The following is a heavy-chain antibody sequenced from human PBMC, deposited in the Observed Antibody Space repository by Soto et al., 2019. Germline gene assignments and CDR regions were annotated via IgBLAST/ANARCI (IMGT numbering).Heavy chain of an antibody. CDR1: GGSISSGVYY. CDR3: ASDRSAAAGTNIPN. Sequence: PSETLSLTCTVSGGSISSGVYYWSWIRQHPGKGLEWIGYIYYSGSTYYNPSLKSRVTISVDTSKNQFSLKLSSVTAADTAVYYCASDRSAAAGTNIPNWGQGTLVTVSS. J-gene: IGHJ4*02. V-gene: IGHV4-31*03. CDR2: IYYSGST. D-gene: IGHD6-13*01.